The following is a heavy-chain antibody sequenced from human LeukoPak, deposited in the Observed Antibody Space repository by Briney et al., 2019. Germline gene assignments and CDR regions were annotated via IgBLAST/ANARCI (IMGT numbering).Heavy chain of an antibody. J-gene: IGHJ4*02. Sequence: ASVNVSCKASGYTFTNYGISWVRQAPGQGLEWMGWISAYNGNTNYAQKLQGRVTVTTDTSTTTAYMELRGLTSDDTAVYCCAREAGGATEFYFDYWGQGTLVTVSS. V-gene: IGHV1-18*01. CDR1: GYTFTNYG. CDR2: ISAYNGNT. D-gene: IGHD3-16*01. CDR3: AREAGGATEFYFDY.